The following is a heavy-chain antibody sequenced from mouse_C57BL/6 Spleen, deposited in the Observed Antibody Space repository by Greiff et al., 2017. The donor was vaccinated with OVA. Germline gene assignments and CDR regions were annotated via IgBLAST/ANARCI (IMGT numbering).Heavy chain of an antibody. D-gene: IGHD3-2*01. Sequence: QVQLKQSGAELVRPGASVTLSCKASGYTFTDYEMHWVKQTPVHGLEWIGAIDPETGGTAYNQKFKGKAILTADKSSSTAYMVLRSLTSEDSAVYYCTDRDYWGQGTTLTVSS. V-gene: IGHV1-15*01. CDR3: TDRDY. CDR2: IDPETGGT. CDR1: GYTFTDYE. J-gene: IGHJ2*01.